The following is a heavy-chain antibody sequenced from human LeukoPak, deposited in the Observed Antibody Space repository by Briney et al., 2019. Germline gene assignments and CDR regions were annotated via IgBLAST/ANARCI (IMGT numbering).Heavy chain of an antibody. D-gene: IGHD6-19*01. CDR2: IIFDGSST. J-gene: IGHJ4*02. CDR3: ASETPVPGAYYLDS. V-gene: IGHV3-74*01. CDR1: GFTFNNYW. Sequence: PGGSLRLSCVASGFTFNNYWLHWVRQAPGKGLVWVSGIIFDGSSTRYADSMKGRFTISRDNAKNTLYLQMNSLRAEDTAVYFCASETPVPGAYYLDSWGQGTLVTVSS.